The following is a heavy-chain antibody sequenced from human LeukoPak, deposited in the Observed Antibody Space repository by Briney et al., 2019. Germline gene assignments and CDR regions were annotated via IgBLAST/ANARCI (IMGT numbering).Heavy chain of an antibody. V-gene: IGHV3-11*04. D-gene: IGHD2-15*01. Sequence: PGGSLRLSCAASGFTFSDYYMSWIRQAPGKGLEWVSYISSSGSTIYYADSVKGRFTISRDNAKNTLSLQMNSLRGDDTAVYYCARVIPGWNAFNIWGQGTMVTVSS. CDR2: ISSSGSTI. CDR3: ARVIPGWNAFNI. CDR1: GFTFSDYY. J-gene: IGHJ3*02.